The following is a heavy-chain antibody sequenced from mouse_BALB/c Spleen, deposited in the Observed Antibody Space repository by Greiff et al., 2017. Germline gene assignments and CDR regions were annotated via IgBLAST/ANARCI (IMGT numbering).Heavy chain of an antibody. V-gene: IGHV5-6-5*01. CDR1: GFTFSSYA. CDR3: AREGTKDWYFDV. J-gene: IGHJ1*01. CDR2: ISSGGST. D-gene: IGHD3-3*01. Sequence: EVQLVESGGGLVKPGGSLKLSCAASGFTFSSYAMSWVRQTPEKRLEWVASISSGGSTYYPDSVKGRFTISRDNARNILYLQMSSLRSEDTAMYYCAREGTKDWYFDVWGAGTTVTVSS.